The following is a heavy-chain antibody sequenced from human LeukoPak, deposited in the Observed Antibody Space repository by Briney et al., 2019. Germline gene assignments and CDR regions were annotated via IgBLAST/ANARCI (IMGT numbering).Heavy chain of an antibody. CDR1: GGPFGVYY. D-gene: IGHD3-10*01. CDR3: AGPGAGDPDY. V-gene: IGHV4-34*01. Sequence: SSETLSLTCAVYGGPFGVYYWSWVRQPPGKGLEWIGEINHSGSTNYNPSLKSRVTISVDTSKNHFSLKLSSVTAADTAVYYCAGPGAGDPDYWGQGTLVTVSS. CDR2: INHSGST. J-gene: IGHJ4*02.